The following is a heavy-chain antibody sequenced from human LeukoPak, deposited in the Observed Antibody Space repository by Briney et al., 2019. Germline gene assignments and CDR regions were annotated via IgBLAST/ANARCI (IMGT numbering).Heavy chain of an antibody. D-gene: IGHD2-15*01. Sequence: GSSVKVSCKASGGTFSSYAISWVRLAPGQGLEWMGRIIPILGIANYAQKFQGRVTITADKSTSTAYMELSSLRSEDTAVYYCARDTQNIVVVVAATLELGYWGQGTLVTVSS. J-gene: IGHJ4*02. CDR2: IIPILGIA. V-gene: IGHV1-69*04. CDR3: ARDTQNIVVVVAATLELGY. CDR1: GGTFSSYA.